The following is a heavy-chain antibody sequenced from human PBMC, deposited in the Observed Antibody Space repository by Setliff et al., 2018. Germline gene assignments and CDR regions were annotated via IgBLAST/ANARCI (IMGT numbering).Heavy chain of an antibody. D-gene: IGHD2-8*01. V-gene: IGHV1-18*01. CDR2: IGAYTGNT. Sequence: ASVKVSCKTSGYTFNDYGITWVRQVPGRGLEWMGWIGAYTGNTNYAQKFQGRVTMTTDTSTSTAYMELRSLRSDDTAVYYCSRLVRYCTTTTCQSVPGAEVWGQGTLVTVSS. J-gene: IGHJ4*02. CDR1: GYTFNDYG. CDR3: SRLVRYCTTTTCQSVPGAEV.